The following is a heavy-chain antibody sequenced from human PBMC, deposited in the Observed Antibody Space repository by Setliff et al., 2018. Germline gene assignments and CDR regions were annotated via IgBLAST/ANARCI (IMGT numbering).Heavy chain of an antibody. CDR3: AKDTSQIVVVITFQH. D-gene: IGHD3-22*01. J-gene: IGHJ1*01. V-gene: IGHV3-30*01. CDR2: MSYDGNNK. Sequence: PGGSLRLSCAASGFIFSSYAMHWVRQAPGKGLEWVAVMSYDGNNKYYAGSVKGRFTISRDNSKNTLFLQMNSLRPEDTAVYYCAKDTSQIVVVITFQHWGQGTLVTVSS. CDR1: GFIFSSYA.